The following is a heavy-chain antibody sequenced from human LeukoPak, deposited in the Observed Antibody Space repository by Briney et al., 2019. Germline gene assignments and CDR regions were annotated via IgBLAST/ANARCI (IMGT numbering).Heavy chain of an antibody. CDR2: INPNSGGT. CDR1: GSTFSNYG. Sequence: GGSLRVSCAASGSTFSNYGMHWVRQAPGKGLEWMGWINPNSGGTNYAQKFQGRVTMTRDTSISTAYMELSRLRSDDTAVYYCARDGSAYSSSWYHTDYMIRFDYWGQGTLVTVSS. D-gene: IGHD6-13*01. J-gene: IGHJ4*02. CDR3: ARDGSAYSSSWYHTDYMIRFDY. V-gene: IGHV1-2*02.